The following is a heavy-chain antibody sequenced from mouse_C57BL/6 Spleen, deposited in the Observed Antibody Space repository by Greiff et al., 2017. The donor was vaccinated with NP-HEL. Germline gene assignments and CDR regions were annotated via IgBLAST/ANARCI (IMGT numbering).Heavy chain of an antibody. J-gene: IGHJ2*01. Sequence: VQLQQSGAELVRPGASVKLSCTASGFNIKDDYMHWVKQRPEQGLEWIGWIDPENGDTAYASKFQGKATITADTSSNTAYLQLSSLTSEDTAVYYCGQLRLDYWGQGTTLTVSS. CDR1: GFNIKDDY. CDR3: GQLRLDY. D-gene: IGHD3-2*02. V-gene: IGHV14-4*01. CDR2: IDPENGDT.